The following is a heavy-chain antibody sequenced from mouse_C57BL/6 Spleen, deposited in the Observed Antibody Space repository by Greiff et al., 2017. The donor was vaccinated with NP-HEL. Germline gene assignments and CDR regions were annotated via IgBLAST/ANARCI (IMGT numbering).Heavy chain of an antibody. V-gene: IGHV1-15*01. CDR2: IDPETGGT. CDR3: TRYYYGSSYGYYAMDY. D-gene: IGHD1-1*01. CDR1: GYTFTDYE. J-gene: IGHJ4*01. Sequence: VQVVESGAELVRPGASVTLSCKASGYTFTDYEMHWVKQTPVHGLEWIGAIDPETGGTAYNQKFKGKAILTADKSSSTAYMELRSLTSEDSAVYYCTRYYYGSSYGYYAMDYWGQGTSVTVSS.